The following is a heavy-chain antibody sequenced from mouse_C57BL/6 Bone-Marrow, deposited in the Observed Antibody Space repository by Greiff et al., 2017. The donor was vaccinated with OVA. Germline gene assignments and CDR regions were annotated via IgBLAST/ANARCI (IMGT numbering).Heavy chain of an antibody. D-gene: IGHD2-5*01. CDR3: ARDYSNYEGAY. J-gene: IGHJ3*01. CDR1: GFTFSSYA. V-gene: IGHV5-4*01. CDR2: ISDGGSYT. Sequence: EVQVVESGGGLVKPGGSLKLSCAASGFTFSSYAMSWVRQTPEKRLEWVATISDGGSYTDYPDNVKGRFTISRDNAKNNLYLQMSHLKSEDTAMYYCARDYSNYEGAYWGQGTLVTVSA.